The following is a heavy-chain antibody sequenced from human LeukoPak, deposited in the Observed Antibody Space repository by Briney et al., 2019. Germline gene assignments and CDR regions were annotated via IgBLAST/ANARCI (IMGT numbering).Heavy chain of an antibody. D-gene: IGHD2-8*01. CDR3: VRTFNGTWAHFDY. Sequence: GGSLRLSCAASGFTFSDHYMDWVRQAPGKRLGWVGRSRDKAHSHTTEYAASVKGGFTVSRDDSQSSLYLQMNSLKIEDTAVYYCVRTFNGTWAHFDYWGQGTLVTVSS. V-gene: IGHV3-72*01. J-gene: IGHJ4*02. CDR2: SRDKAHSHTT. CDR1: GFTFSDHY.